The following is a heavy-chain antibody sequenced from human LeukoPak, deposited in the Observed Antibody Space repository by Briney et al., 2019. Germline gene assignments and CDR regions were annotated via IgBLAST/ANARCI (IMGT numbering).Heavy chain of an antibody. D-gene: IGHD3-9*01. Sequence: SETLSLTCTVSGGSISSYYWSWIRQPAGKGLEWIGRIYTSGSTNYNPSLKSRVTMSVDTSKNQFSLKLSSVTAADTAVYYCARESQGYDILTGYSHNWFDPWGQGTLVTVSS. CDR3: ARESQGYDILTGYSHNWFDP. J-gene: IGHJ5*02. CDR2: IYTSGST. V-gene: IGHV4-4*07. CDR1: GGSISSYY.